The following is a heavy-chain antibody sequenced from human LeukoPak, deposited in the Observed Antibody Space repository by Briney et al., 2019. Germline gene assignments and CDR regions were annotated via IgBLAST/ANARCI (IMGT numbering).Heavy chain of an antibody. CDR2: ISSTSGTM. CDR3: ARDRPVARGDTPRFDH. V-gene: IGHV3-11*04. J-gene: IGHJ4*02. CDR1: GFTFSDYY. D-gene: IGHD3-10*01. Sequence: PGGSLRLSCAASGFTFSDYYMSWIRQAPGKGLEWLSYISSTSGTMYYADSVKGRFTISRDNAKNSLYLQINSLRDEDTAVYYCARDRPVARGDTPRFDHWGQGTLVTVSS.